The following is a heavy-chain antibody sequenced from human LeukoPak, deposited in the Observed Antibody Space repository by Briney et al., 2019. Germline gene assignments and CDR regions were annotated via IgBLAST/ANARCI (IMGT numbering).Heavy chain of an antibody. CDR2: ITSTDSST. CDR3: VRDSSWSFDY. V-gene: IGHV3-48*02. J-gene: IGHJ4*02. D-gene: IGHD2-15*01. Sequence: GGSLRLSCAASGFIFSSYSMNWVRQAPGKGLEWVSYITSTDSSTHFADSVKGRFTISRDNAKNSLYLQMSSLRDEDTAVYYCVRDSSWSFDYWGQGTLVTVSS. CDR1: GFIFSSYS.